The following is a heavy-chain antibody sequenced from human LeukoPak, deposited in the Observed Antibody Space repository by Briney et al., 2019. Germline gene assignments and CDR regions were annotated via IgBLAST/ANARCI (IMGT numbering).Heavy chain of an antibody. CDR3: ARGPLDFWSGYSNTAEYFQH. CDR1: GGSISSYY. Sequence: PSETLSLTCTVSGGSISSYYWSWIRQPAGKGLEWIGRIYTSGSTNYNPSLKGRVTMSVDTSKNQFSLKLSSVTAADTAVYYCARGPLDFWSGYSNTAEYFQHWGQGTLVTVSS. V-gene: IGHV4-4*07. CDR2: IYTSGST. J-gene: IGHJ1*01. D-gene: IGHD3-3*01.